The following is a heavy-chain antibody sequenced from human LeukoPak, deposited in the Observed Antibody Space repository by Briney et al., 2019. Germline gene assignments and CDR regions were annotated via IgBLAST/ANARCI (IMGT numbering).Heavy chain of an antibody. V-gene: IGHV4-59*01. J-gene: IGHJ6*02. CDR2: IHYSGRA. CDR1: GGSISGYY. CDR3: VRFGVNYDMDV. D-gene: IGHD3-16*01. Sequence: SETLSLTCSVSGGSISGYYWTWVRQPPGKGLEWIGQIHYSGRADYNPSLSVGTSRNQISLKLSSVTAADTAIYYCVRFGVNYDMDVWGQGTTVTVFS.